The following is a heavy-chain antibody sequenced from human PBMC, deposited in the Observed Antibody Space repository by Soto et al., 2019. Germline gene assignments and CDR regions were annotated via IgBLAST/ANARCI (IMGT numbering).Heavy chain of an antibody. D-gene: IGHD1-1*01. Sequence: EVQLLESGGGLVQPGGSLRLSCAASGFTFSTFYMNWVRQTPGKGLEWVSSIVSSGSRTYYADSVKGRCTISRDNSKDTLYLQMNSLRVEDTAVYYCAKGGWNDVWGQGTLVTVSS. J-gene: IGHJ4*02. CDR1: GFTFSTFY. CDR3: AKGGWNDV. CDR2: IVSSGSRT. V-gene: IGHV3-23*01.